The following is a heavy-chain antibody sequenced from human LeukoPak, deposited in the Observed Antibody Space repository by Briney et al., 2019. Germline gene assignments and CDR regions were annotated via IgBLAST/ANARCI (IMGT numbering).Heavy chain of an antibody. CDR2: ISSSGSTI. CDR3: ARDQGIAAAGTSFDY. D-gene: IGHD6-13*01. Sequence: PGGSLRLPCAASGFTFSSYEMNWVRQAPGKGLEWVSYISSSGSTIYYADSVKGRFTISRDNAKNSLYLQMNSLRAEDTAVYYCARDQGIAAAGTSFDYWGQGTLVTVSS. J-gene: IGHJ4*02. CDR1: GFTFSSYE. V-gene: IGHV3-48*03.